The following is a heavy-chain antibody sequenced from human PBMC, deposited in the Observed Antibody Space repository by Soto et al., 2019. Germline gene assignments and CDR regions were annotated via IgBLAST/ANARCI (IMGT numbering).Heavy chain of an antibody. Sequence: QITLKESGPTLVKPTQTLTLTCTFSGFSLTTSGVGVGWIRQPPGKALECLALIYWDDDKRYSPSLQSRLSITKDTSKNQVVLTMTNMDPVDTATYYCAHIPSYYQYDWFDHWGQGTLVTVSS. CDR3: AHIPSYYQYDWFDH. D-gene: IGHD3-10*01. CDR1: GFSLTTSGVG. J-gene: IGHJ5*02. V-gene: IGHV2-5*02. CDR2: IYWDDDK.